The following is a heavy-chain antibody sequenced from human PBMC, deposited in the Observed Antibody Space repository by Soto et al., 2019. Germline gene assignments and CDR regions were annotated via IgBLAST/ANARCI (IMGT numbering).Heavy chain of an antibody. CDR2: ISSSSSYI. Sequence: GSLRLSCAASGFTVSSYSMNWVRQAPGKGLEWVSSISSSSSYIYYADSVKGRFTISRDNAKNSLYLQMNSLRAEDTAVYYRARDKGRITMVRGGFDPWGQGTLVTVSS. V-gene: IGHV3-21*01. CDR3: ARDKGRITMVRGGFDP. CDR1: GFTVSSYS. D-gene: IGHD3-10*01. J-gene: IGHJ5*02.